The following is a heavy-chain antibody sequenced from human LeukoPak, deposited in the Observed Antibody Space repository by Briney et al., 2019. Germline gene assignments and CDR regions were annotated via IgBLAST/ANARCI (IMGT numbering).Heavy chain of an antibody. V-gene: IGHV4-39*07. D-gene: IGHD3-10*01. J-gene: IGHJ4*02. CDR1: GGSISSSSYY. CDR2: IYYSGSA. Sequence: SETLSLTCTVSGGSISSSSYYWGWIRQPPGKGLEWIGSIYYSGSANYNPSLKSRVTIPVDTSKNQFSLKLSSVTAADTAVYYCARMYYYGSGSYSPYDYWGQGTLVTVSS. CDR3: ARMYYYGSGSYSPYDY.